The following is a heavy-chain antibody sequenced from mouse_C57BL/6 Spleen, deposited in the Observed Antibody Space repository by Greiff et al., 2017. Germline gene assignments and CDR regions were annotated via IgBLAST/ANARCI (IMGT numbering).Heavy chain of an antibody. D-gene: IGHD1-1*02. CDR2: INPNNGGT. CDR3: ARSGSYPAWFAY. Sequence: EVKLMESGPELVKPGASVKIPCKASGYTFTDYNMDWVKQSHGKSLEWIGDINPNNGGTIYNQKFKGKATLTVDTSSSTAYMELRSLTSEDTAVYYCARSGSYPAWFAYWGQGTLVTVSA. V-gene: IGHV1-18*01. J-gene: IGHJ3*01. CDR1: GYTFTDYN.